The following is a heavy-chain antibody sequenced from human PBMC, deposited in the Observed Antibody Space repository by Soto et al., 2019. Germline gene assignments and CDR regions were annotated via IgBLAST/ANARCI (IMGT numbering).Heavy chain of an antibody. D-gene: IGHD6-13*01. Sequence: QVQLVQSGAEVKKPGSSVKVSCKASGGTFSSYAISWVRQAPGQGLEWMGGIIPIFGTANYAQKFQGRVTITXXEXTXXAYMELSSLRSEDTAVYYCARDRYSSSWSLNWFDPWGQGTLVTVSS. CDR1: GGTFSSYA. V-gene: IGHV1-69*05. CDR2: IIPIFGTA. CDR3: ARDRYSSSWSLNWFDP. J-gene: IGHJ5*02.